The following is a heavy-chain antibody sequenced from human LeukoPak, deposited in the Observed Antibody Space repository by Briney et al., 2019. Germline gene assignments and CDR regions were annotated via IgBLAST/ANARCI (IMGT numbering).Heavy chain of an antibody. Sequence: GGSLRLSCAASGFTFSSYGMHWVRQAPGKGLEWVSVISYGGSNKYYADSVKGRFTISRDNSKNTLYLQMNSLRAEDTAVYYCAKEYGWGSYRYWDYWGQGTVVTVSS. D-gene: IGHD3-16*02. CDR3: AKEYGWGSYRYWDY. J-gene: IGHJ4*02. V-gene: IGHV3-30*18. CDR1: GFTFSSYG. CDR2: ISYGGSNK.